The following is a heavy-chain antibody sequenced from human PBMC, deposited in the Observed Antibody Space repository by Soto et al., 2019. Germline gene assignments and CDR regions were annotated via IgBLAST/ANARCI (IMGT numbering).Heavy chain of an antibody. CDR1: GFTISSRDNHA. CDR2: ISGTGRST. Sequence: GGSLRLSCAASGFTISSRDNHAMSWVRQAPGKGLDWVSAISGTGRSTFNADSVKGRFTISRDNSKNTLYLQMNSLRAEDTAVYYCARTGYSYGPGYWGQGTLVTVSS. CDR3: ARTGYSYGPGY. V-gene: IGHV3-23*01. D-gene: IGHD5-18*01. J-gene: IGHJ4*02.